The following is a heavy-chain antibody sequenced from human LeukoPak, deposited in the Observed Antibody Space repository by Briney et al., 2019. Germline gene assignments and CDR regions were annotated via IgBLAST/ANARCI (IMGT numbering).Heavy chain of an antibody. CDR3: ARGDRYCSSTSCYTWDY. D-gene: IGHD2-2*02. J-gene: IGHJ4*02. V-gene: IGHV4-39*07. CDR1: GVSISSSNYF. Sequence: PSETLSLTCTVSGVSISSSNYFWAWIRQSPGKGLEWIGSIYFRGSISSSPSLKSRVTISIDASKNQFSLKLTSVTAADTAVYYCARGDRYCSSTSCYTWDYWGQGTLVAV. CDR2: IYFRGSI.